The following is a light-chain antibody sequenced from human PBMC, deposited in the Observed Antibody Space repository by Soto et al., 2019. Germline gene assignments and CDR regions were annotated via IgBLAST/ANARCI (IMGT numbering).Light chain of an antibody. Sequence: DIQMTQSPSTLSASVGDRVTITCRASQSISSWLAWYQQKPGKAPKLLINKASSLESGVPSRFSGSGSGTEFTLTISSLQPDDFATYYCQHFNSYPWTFGQGTKVDNK. J-gene: IGKJ1*01. CDR3: QHFNSYPWT. V-gene: IGKV1-5*03. CDR1: QSISSW. CDR2: KAS.